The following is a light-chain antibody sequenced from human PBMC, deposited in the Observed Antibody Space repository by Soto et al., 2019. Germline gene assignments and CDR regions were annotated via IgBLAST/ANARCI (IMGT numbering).Light chain of an antibody. CDR1: QSVSSSY. Sequence: EIVLTQSSGTLYLSPGERATLSCRASQSVSSSYLAWYQQKPGQAPRFLIYGASSRATGIPDRFSGSGSGTDFTLTISRLEPEDFAVYYCQQYGSSPVTFGQGTKVEIK. V-gene: IGKV3-20*01. J-gene: IGKJ1*01. CDR2: GAS. CDR3: QQYGSSPVT.